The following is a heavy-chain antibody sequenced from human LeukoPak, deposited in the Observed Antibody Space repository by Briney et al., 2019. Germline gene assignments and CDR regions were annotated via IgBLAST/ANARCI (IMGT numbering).Heavy chain of an antibody. CDR2: INHSGSN. CDR3: ARLGIAAVSNYYYYYHMDV. D-gene: IGHD6-13*01. Sequence: SETLSLTCAVYGGPFSGYYWSWIRQPPGKGLEWIGEINHSGSNNYNPSLKSRVTISVDTSKNQFSLKLISVTAADTAVYYCARLGIAAVSNYYYYYHMDVWGKGTTVTISS. CDR1: GGPFSGYY. J-gene: IGHJ6*03. V-gene: IGHV4-34*01.